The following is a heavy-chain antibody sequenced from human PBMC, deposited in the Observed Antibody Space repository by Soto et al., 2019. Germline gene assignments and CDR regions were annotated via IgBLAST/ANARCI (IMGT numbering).Heavy chain of an antibody. V-gene: IGHV2-5*02. Sequence: SGPTLGNPTQTLTLTCTFSGFSLSTSGVGVGWIRQPPGKALEWLALIYWDDDKRYSPSLRSRLTITKNTSKNKVVLTMTNMDSVDTATYYCEHRRSSSWYFDYWGQRTLVPVPP. CDR3: EHRRSSSWYFDY. CDR1: GFSLSTSGVG. CDR2: IYWDDDK. J-gene: IGHJ4*02. D-gene: IGHD6-13*01.